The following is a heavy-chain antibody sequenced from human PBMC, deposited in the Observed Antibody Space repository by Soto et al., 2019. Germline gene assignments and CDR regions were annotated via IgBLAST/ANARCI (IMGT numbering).Heavy chain of an antibody. V-gene: IGHV3-74*01. CDR1: GFTFSDCW. D-gene: IGHD3-10*01. Sequence: EVQLVESEGGLVQPGGSLRLSCAASGFTFSDCWMHWVRQAPGKGLVWVSRINSDESVTSYADSVKGRFTISRDNAKNTLYLEMNSLRDEDTAVYYCARVGYGSGSYHFDFWGQGTLVTVSS. CDR3: ARVGYGSGSYHFDF. J-gene: IGHJ4*02. CDR2: INSDESVT.